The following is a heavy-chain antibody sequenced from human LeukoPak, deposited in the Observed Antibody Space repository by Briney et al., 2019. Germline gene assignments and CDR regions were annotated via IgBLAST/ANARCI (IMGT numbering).Heavy chain of an antibody. Sequence: ETSETLSLTCTVSGGSISSYYWSWIRQPPGKGLEWIGNIYYSGSTNYNPSLRSRVTISVDTSKNQCSLKLSSVTAADTAVYYCARPSGGTPFKRFDYWGQGTLVTVSS. CDR2: IYYSGST. J-gene: IGHJ4*02. CDR3: ARPSGGTPFKRFDY. CDR1: GGSISSYY. D-gene: IGHD1-1*01. V-gene: IGHV4-59*01.